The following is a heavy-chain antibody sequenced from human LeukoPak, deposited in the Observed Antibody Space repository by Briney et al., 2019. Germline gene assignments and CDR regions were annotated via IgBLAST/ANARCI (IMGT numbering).Heavy chain of an antibody. Sequence: ASVKVSCKASGGTFSSYAISWVRQAPGQGLEWMGGIIPIFGTANYAQKFQGRVTITTDESTSTAYMELSSLRSEDTAVYYCARLDTAMPMAYFDYWGQGTLVTVSS. CDR1: GGTFSSYA. CDR3: ARLDTAMPMAYFDY. J-gene: IGHJ4*02. CDR2: IIPIFGTA. V-gene: IGHV1-69*05. D-gene: IGHD5-18*01.